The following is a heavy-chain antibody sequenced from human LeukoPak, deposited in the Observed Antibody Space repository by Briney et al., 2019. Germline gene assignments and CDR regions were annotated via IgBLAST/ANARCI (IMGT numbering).Heavy chain of an antibody. CDR1: GYSFTSYW. Sequence: GESLKISCKGSGYSFTSYWIGWVRQMPGKGLEWMGIIYPGDSDTRYSPSFQGQVTISADKSISTAYLQWSSLKASDTAMYYCARRNYYGTEKYPKGISHFDYWGQGSLVTVSS. CDR2: IYPGDSDT. CDR3: ARRNYYGTEKYPKGISHFDY. J-gene: IGHJ4*02. V-gene: IGHV5-51*01. D-gene: IGHD3-10*01.